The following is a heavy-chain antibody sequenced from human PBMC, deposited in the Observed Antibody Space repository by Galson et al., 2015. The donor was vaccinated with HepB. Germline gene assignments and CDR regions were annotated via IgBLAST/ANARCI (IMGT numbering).Heavy chain of an antibody. Sequence: SLRLSCAASGFTFSSYGMHWVRQAPGKGLEWVAVISYDGSNKYYADSVKGRFTISRDNSKNTLYLQMNSLRAEDTAVYYCARDGRVHYYGSGSYYRPSGYFDYWGQGTLVTVSS. V-gene: IGHV3-30*03. D-gene: IGHD3-10*01. J-gene: IGHJ4*02. CDR3: ARDGRVHYYGSGSYYRPSGYFDY. CDR2: ISYDGSNK. CDR1: GFTFSSYG.